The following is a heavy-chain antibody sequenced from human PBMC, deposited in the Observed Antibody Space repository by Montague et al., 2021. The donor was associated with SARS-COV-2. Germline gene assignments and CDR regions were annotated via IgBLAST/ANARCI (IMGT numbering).Heavy chain of an antibody. J-gene: IGHJ5*02. CDR3: ARVDANWVWSGYTNWFDP. D-gene: IGHD3-3*01. CDR1: GFTFGRYE. Sequence: SLRLSCAASGFTFGRYEMSWVRQAPGKGLEWVSYITGSGSSIHYADSVKGRFTISRDNAKNSLYLQMNSLRAEDTAVYYCARVDANWVWSGYTNWFDPWGQGTQVTVSS. CDR2: ITGSGSSI. V-gene: IGHV3-48*03.